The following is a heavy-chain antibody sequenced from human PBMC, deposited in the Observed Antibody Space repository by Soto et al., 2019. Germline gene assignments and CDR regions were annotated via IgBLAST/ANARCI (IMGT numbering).Heavy chain of an antibody. J-gene: IGHJ6*02. CDR1: GFTFSSYG. V-gene: IGHV3-30*18. Sequence: PGGSLRLSCAASGFTFSSYGMHWVRQAPGKGLEWVAVISYDGSNKYYADSVKGRLTMSRDNSKNTLYLQLNSRRAEDTAVDYCAKVRVRGVIYYYYGMDVWGQGTTVTVSS. CDR3: AKVRVRGVIYYYYGMDV. CDR2: ISYDGSNK. D-gene: IGHD3-10*01.